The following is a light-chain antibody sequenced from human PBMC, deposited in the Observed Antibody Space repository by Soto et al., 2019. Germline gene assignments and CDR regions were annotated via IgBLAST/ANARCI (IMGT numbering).Light chain of an antibody. V-gene: IGKV3-20*01. Sequence: EIVLTQSPGALSLSPGERATLSCRASQTVSDNYLAWYQQKPGQAPRRLIYGASTRATGIPDRFSGSGSGTDFTLTISRLEPEDWAVYYCQQYGGSPRVSFGGGTKVEI. J-gene: IGKJ4*01. CDR3: QQYGGSPRVS. CDR1: QTVSDNY. CDR2: GAS.